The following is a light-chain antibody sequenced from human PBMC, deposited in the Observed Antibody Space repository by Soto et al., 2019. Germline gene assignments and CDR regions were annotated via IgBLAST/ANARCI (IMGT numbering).Light chain of an antibody. CDR3: CSYAGSSTPHVV. CDR2: EGS. J-gene: IGLJ2*01. Sequence: QSALTQPASVSGSPGQSITISCTGTSSDVGSYNLVSWYQQHPGKAPKLMIYEGSKRPSGVSNRFSGSKSGNTASLTISGLQAEDEADYYRCSYAGSSTPHVVFGGGTKLTVL. CDR1: SSDVGSYNL. V-gene: IGLV2-23*01.